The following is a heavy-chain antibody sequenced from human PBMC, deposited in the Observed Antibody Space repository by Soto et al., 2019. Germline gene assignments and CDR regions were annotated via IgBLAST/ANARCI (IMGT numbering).Heavy chain of an antibody. CDR1: GGTFSSYS. CDR3: AIVYGSGSYYNVIHFDY. CDR2: IIPIFGTA. J-gene: IGHJ4*02. V-gene: IGHV1-69*13. D-gene: IGHD3-10*01. Sequence: RASVKVSCKASGGTFSSYSISWVRQAPGQGLEWMGGIIPIFGTANYAQKFQGRVTITADESTSTAYMELSSLRSEDTAVYYCAIVYGSGSYYNVIHFDYWGQGTLVTVSS.